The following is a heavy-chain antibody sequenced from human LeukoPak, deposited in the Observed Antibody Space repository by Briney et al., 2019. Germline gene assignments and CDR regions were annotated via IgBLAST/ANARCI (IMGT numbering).Heavy chain of an antibody. V-gene: IGHV4-39*07. CDR1: GGSISSSSYY. J-gene: IGHJ4*02. CDR3: ARYYDYVWGSYRYFDY. Sequence: SETLSLTCTGSGGSISSSSYYWGWIRQPPGKGLEWIGSIYYSGSTYYNPSLKSRVTISVDTSKNQFSLKLSSVTAADTAVYYCARYYDYVWGSYRYFDYWGQGTLVTVSS. D-gene: IGHD3-16*02. CDR2: IYYSGST.